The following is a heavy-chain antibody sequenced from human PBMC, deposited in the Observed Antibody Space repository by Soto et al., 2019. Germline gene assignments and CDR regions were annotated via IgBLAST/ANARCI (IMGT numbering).Heavy chain of an antibody. V-gene: IGHV4-31*03. CDR3: VRVLASGYSSSWYLDY. CDR1: GGSINSGDYY. J-gene: IGHJ4*02. Sequence: QVQLQESGPGLVKPSESLSLTCTVSGGSINSGDYYWSWIRQHPGKGLEWIGHIYFTVNTFYIPSLKSRVSISLDTPRHQFSLNLSSETAADTAIYYCVRVLASGYSSSWYLDYWGQGTLVTVSS. D-gene: IGHD6-13*01. CDR2: IYFTVNT.